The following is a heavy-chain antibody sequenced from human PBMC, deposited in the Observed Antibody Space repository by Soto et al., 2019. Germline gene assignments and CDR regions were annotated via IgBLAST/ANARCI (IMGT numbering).Heavy chain of an antibody. D-gene: IGHD4-17*01. Sequence: GSLRLSCAASGFTFSSYEMNWVRQAPGKGLEWVSYISSSGSTIYYADSVKGRFTISRDNAKNSLYLQMNSLRAEDTAVYYCARAPRTTVWYYGMDVWGQGTTVTVSS. V-gene: IGHV3-48*03. CDR3: ARAPRTTVWYYGMDV. J-gene: IGHJ6*02. CDR2: ISSSGSTI. CDR1: GFTFSSYE.